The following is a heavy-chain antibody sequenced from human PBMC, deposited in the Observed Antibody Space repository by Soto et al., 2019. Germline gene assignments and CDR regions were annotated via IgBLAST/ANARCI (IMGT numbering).Heavy chain of an antibody. D-gene: IGHD3-9*01. CDR2: ILYDGSNK. V-gene: IGHV3-30-3*01. J-gene: IGHJ4*02. CDR3: ARDKSERYFDWLSPADY. Sequence: GGSLRLSCAASGFTFSSYTMHWVRQAPGKGLEWVAVILYDGSNKYYADSVKGRFTISRDNSKNTLYLQMNSLRAEDTAVYYCARDKSERYFDWLSPADYWGQGTLVTVSS. CDR1: GFTFSSYT.